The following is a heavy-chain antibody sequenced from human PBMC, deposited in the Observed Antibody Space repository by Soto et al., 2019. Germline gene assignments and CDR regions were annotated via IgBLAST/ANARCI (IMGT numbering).Heavy chain of an antibody. CDR2: ISGSGGGT. D-gene: IGHD6-13*01. CDR1: GFTFSSYA. J-gene: IGHJ4*02. V-gene: IGHV3-23*01. CDR3: AKDPAVISAAGPFDY. Sequence: GGSLRLSCAASGFTFSSYAMSWVRQAPGKGLEWVSAISGSGGGTYYADSVKGRFTISRDNSKNTLYLQMNSLRAEDTAVYYCAKDPAVISAAGPFDYWGQGTLVTVSS.